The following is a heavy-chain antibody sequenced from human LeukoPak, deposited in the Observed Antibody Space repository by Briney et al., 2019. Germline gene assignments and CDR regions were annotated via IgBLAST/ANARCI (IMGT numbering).Heavy chain of an antibody. CDR3: AREPYSAGMDV. J-gene: IGHJ6*02. Sequence: GGSLRLSCADSGSTFSSFEMNWVRQAPGKGLEWVSSISSSGSAIYYADSVKGRFTISRDNARNSLYLQMNSLRAEDTAVYYCAREPYSAGMDVWGQGTTVTVSS. D-gene: IGHD2-21*01. CDR2: ISSSGSAI. V-gene: IGHV3-48*03. CDR1: GSTFSSFE.